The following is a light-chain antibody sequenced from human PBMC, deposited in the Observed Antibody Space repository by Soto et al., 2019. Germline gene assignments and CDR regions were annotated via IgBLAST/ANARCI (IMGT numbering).Light chain of an antibody. J-gene: IGLJ2*01. CDR1: SSNIGSKT. Sequence: QPVLTQPPSASGTPGQRVTISCSGSSSNIGSKTVNWYQYLPGTAPKLLTWPNNQRPSGVPDRFSGSKSGTSASLAISGLQSEDEADYYCAVWDDSLNGLVFGGGTKLTVL. CDR2: PNN. V-gene: IGLV1-44*01. CDR3: AVWDDSLNGLV.